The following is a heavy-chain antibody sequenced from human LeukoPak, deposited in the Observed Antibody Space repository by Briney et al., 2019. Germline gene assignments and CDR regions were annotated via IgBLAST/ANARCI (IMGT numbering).Heavy chain of an antibody. J-gene: IGHJ5*02. CDR1: GGSISSGGYY. CDR2: IYYSGST. D-gene: IGHD3-3*01. Sequence: SETLSLTCTVSGGSISSGGYYWSWIRQHPGKGLEWIGYIYYSGSTYCNPSLKSRVTISVDTSKNQFSLKLSSVTAADTAVYYCARGATIFGVVATNWFDPWGQGTLVTVSS. CDR3: ARGATIFGVVATNWFDP. V-gene: IGHV4-31*03.